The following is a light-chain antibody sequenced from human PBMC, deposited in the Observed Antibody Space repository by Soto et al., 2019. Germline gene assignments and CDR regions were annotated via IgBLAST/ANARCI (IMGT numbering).Light chain of an antibody. CDR2: EVS. J-gene: IGLJ1*01. V-gene: IGLV2-23*02. CDR1: DSDIGSYNL. Sequence: QSALTQPASVSGSPGQSITISCTGSDSDIGSYNLVSWYQQYPGKAPKSMIYEVSKRPSGASSRFSGSKSTNTAFLTISGLQPEDEADYYCSSYAGSTTYVFGTGTKVTVL. CDR3: SSYAGSTTYV.